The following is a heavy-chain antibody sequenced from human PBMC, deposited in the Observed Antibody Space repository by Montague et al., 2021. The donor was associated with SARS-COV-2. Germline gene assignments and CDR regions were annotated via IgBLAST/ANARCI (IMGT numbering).Heavy chain of an antibody. J-gene: IGHJ3*02. V-gene: IGHV4-4*07. CDR1: GGSINSYY. D-gene: IGHD3-22*01. CDR3: ASPTYYYDSSGSDAFDI. Sequence: SETLSLTCGVSGGSINSYYWSWIRQPAGKGLEWIGRIYTSGRTNHSPSLKSRVTISVDTSKNQFSLKLSSVTAADTAVYHCASPTYYYDSSGSDAFDIWGQGTMVTVSS. CDR2: IYTSGRT.